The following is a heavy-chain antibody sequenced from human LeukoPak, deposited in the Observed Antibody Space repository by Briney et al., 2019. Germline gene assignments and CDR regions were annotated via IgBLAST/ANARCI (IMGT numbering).Heavy chain of an antibody. CDR1: GGSISSGDYY. J-gene: IGHJ4*02. V-gene: IGHV4-30-4*08. CDR3: AIDGGCSSTSCLFDY. CDR2: IYYSGST. D-gene: IGHD2-2*01. Sequence: PSETLSLTCTVSGGSISSGDYYWSWIRQPPGKGLEWIGYIYYSGSTYYNPSLKSRVTISVDTSKNQFSLKLSSVTAADTAVYYCAIDGGCSSTSCLFDYWGQGTLVTASS.